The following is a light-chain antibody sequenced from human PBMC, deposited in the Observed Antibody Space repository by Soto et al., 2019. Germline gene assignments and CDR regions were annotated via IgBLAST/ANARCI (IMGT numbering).Light chain of an antibody. J-gene: IGLJ3*02. CDR1: SSNIGNNA. Sequence: QSVLTQPTSVSEAPRQRVTISCSGSSSNIGNNAVNWYQQLPGKAPKLLIYYDDLLPSGVSDRFSGSKSGTSASLAISGLQSEDEADYYCAAWDDSLNGYWVFGGGTKVTVL. V-gene: IGLV1-36*01. CDR3: AAWDDSLNGYWV. CDR2: YDD.